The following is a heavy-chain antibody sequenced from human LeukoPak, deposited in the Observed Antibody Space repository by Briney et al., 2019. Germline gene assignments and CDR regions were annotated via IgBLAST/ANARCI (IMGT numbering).Heavy chain of an antibody. CDR3: ARDDCSSISCYLDV. V-gene: IGHV3-66*01. CDR2: IYSGGST. D-gene: IGHD2-2*01. J-gene: IGHJ6*04. CDR1: EFSVGSNY. Sequence: GGSLRLSCAASEFSVGSNYMTWVRQAPGKGLEWVSLIYSGGSTYYADSVKGRFTISRDNAKNSLYLQMNSLRAEDTAVYYCARDDCSSISCYLDVWGKGTTVTISS.